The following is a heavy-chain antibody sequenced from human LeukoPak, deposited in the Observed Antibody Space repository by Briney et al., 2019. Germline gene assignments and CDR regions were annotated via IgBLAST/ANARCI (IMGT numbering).Heavy chain of an antibody. J-gene: IGHJ5*02. Sequence: PGGSLRLSCAASGFTFSDYYMSWIRQAPGKGLEWVSSISSSSSYIYYADSVKGRFTISRDNAKNSLYLQMNSLRAEDTAVYYCASSGIAAAGPQGGGWFDPWGQGTLVTVSS. CDR2: ISSSSSYI. V-gene: IGHV3-11*06. CDR1: GFTFSDYY. D-gene: IGHD6-13*01. CDR3: ASSGIAAAGPQGGGWFDP.